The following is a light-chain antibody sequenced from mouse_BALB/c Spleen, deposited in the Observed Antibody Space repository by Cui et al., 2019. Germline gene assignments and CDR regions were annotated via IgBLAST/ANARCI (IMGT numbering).Light chain of an antibody. Sequence: HMVPTQSPAHMSPSPGEKVTMTCSASSSVSYMYWYQQKPRSSPKPWIYLTSNLASGVPARFSGSGSGTSYSLTISSMEAEDAATYYCQQWSSNPLTFGAGTKLELK. CDR3: QQWSSNPLT. CDR2: LTS. CDR1: SSVSY. J-gene: IGKJ5*01. V-gene: IGKV4-68*01.